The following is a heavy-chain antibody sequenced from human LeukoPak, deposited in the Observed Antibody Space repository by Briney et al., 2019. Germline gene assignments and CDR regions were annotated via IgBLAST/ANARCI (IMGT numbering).Heavy chain of an antibody. D-gene: IGHD3-22*01. V-gene: IGHV3-53*01. J-gene: IGHJ4*02. CDR1: GLTVDSNY. Sequence: GGSLRLSCAASGLTVDSNYLSWVRQAPGKGLEWVSTIYTGGNTYYAASVKGRFTISRDFSKNTVFLHMNSLRAEDTAMYYCARGDDSGYYDYFDYWGQGALVTVSS. CDR3: ARGDDSGYYDYFDY. CDR2: IYTGGNT.